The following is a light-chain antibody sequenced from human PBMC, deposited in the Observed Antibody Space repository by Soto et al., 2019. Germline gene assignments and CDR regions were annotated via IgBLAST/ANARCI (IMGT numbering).Light chain of an antibody. CDR1: QSISNY. CDR2: AAS. CDR3: QQSYLSPHT. J-gene: IGKJ2*01. V-gene: IGKV1-39*01. Sequence: DIQMTQSPSSLSASVGDRVTVTCRASQSISNYVNWYQQKPGKAPKLLIYAASSLASGVPSRFSGSGSGTHFTLTIISLQPEDFATYYCQQSYLSPHTFGQGTKLQIK.